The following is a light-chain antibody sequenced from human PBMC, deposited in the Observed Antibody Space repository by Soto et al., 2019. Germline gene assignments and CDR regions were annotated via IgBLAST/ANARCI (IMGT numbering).Light chain of an antibody. Sequence: QSALTQPASVSGSPGQSITISCTGTSSDVGGYNYVSWYQQHPAKAPKLMIFEVRNRPSGVSYRFSGSRSGNTAYLTISGLQAEDAADYYCSSYASSTTVVFGGGTKLTVL. CDR1: SSDVGGYNY. V-gene: IGLV2-14*01. J-gene: IGLJ2*01. CDR2: EVR. CDR3: SSYASSTTVV.